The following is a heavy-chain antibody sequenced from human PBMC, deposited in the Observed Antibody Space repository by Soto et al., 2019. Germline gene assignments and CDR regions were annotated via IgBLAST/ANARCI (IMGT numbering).Heavy chain of an antibody. V-gene: IGHV1-3*01. CDR3: ARGPGGPDGPGDY. Sequence: QVQLVQSGAEVKKPWASVKVSLKTSGYSFTSYGMHWVREAPGQRVEWMGWINAGNGNTKYSQKFQGRVTITRDTSASTAYMELSSLRSEDTAVYYCARGPGGPDGPGDYWGQGTLVTVSS. CDR2: INAGNGNT. CDR1: GYSFTSYG. D-gene: IGHD2-15*01. J-gene: IGHJ4*02.